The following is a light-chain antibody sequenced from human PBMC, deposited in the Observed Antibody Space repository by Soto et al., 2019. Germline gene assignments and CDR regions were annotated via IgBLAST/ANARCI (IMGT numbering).Light chain of an antibody. CDR1: SGSIASNY. Sequence: NFMLTQPHSVSESPGKTVTISCTGSSGSIASNYVQWYQQRPGSAPTTVIYEDNLRPSVVPDRFSGSIDSSSNSASLTISGLKTEDEADYYCQSYDSRNVVFGGGTKLTVL. CDR3: QSYDSRNVV. V-gene: IGLV6-57*02. J-gene: IGLJ2*01. CDR2: EDN.